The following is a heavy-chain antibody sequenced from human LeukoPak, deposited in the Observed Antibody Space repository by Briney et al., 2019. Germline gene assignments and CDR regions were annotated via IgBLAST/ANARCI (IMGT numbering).Heavy chain of an antibody. D-gene: IGHD3-10*01. Sequence: SETLSLTCTVPGGSISSYYWSWIRQPPGKGLEWIGYIYYSGSTNYNPSLKSRVTISVDTSKNQFSLKLSSVTAADTAVYYCAGHLRSMVRGVITTYYYYGMDVWGQGTTVTVSS. V-gene: IGHV4-59*08. CDR1: GGSISSYY. CDR3: AGHLRSMVRGVITTYYYYGMDV. J-gene: IGHJ6*02. CDR2: IYYSGST.